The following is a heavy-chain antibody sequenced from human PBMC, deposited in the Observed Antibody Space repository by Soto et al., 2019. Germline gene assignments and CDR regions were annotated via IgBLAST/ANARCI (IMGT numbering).Heavy chain of an antibody. Sequence: SETLSLTCTVSGGSISSGGYYWSWIRQHPGKGLEWIGYIYYSGSTYYNPSLKSRVTISVDTSKNQFSLKLSSVTAADTAVYYCARDGGYSSGYYYYYYGMDVWGQGTTVTVSS. V-gene: IGHV4-31*03. J-gene: IGHJ6*02. CDR2: IYYSGST. CDR1: GGSISSGGYY. CDR3: ARDGGYSSGYYYYYYGMDV. D-gene: IGHD3-22*01.